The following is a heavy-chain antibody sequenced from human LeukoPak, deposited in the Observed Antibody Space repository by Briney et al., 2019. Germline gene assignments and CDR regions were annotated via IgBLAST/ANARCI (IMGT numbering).Heavy chain of an antibody. CDR2: IKSKTDGGTT. CDR3: TTEVAAAGIGYYFDY. V-gene: IGHV3-15*07. Sequence: PGGSLRLSCAASGFTISNAWMNWVRQAPGKGLEWVGRIKSKTDGGTTDYAAPVKGRFTISRDDSKNTLYLQMNSLKTEDTAVYYCTTEVAAAGIGYYFDYWGQGTLVTVSS. D-gene: IGHD6-13*01. CDR1: GFTISNAW. J-gene: IGHJ4*02.